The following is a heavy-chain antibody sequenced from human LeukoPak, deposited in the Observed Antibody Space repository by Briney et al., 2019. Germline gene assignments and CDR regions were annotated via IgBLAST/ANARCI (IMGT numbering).Heavy chain of an antibody. V-gene: IGHV1-18*01. Sequence: ASVKVSCKASGYTFTSYGISWVRQAPGQALEWMGWISAYNGNTNYAQKLQGRVTMTRDMSTSTVYMELSSLRSEDTAVYYCAREPPRGDSSGYYPYWGQGTLVTVSS. CDR1: GYTFTSYG. CDR2: ISAYNGNT. D-gene: IGHD3-22*01. CDR3: AREPPRGDSSGYYPY. J-gene: IGHJ4*02.